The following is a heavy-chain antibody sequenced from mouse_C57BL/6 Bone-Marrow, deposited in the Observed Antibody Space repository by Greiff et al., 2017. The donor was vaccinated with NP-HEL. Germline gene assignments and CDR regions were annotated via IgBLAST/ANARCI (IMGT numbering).Heavy chain of an antibody. CDR3: TRITSGEDY. V-gene: IGHV14-4*01. CDR1: GFTFNDDY. D-gene: IGHD1-1*01. Sequence: EVQLQQSGAELVRPGASVKVSCTASGFTFNDDYMHWVKQRPGQGLEWIGWIDPENGDTDYTQKFKGKATLTVDTSSSTAYLQLSSLTSEDTAVYYCTRITSGEDYADQGTALTVS. CDR2: IDPENGDT. J-gene: IGHJ2*01.